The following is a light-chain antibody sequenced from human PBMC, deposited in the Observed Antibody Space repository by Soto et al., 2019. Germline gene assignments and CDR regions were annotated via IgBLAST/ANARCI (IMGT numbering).Light chain of an antibody. Sequence: IQLTQSPSSLSASVGDRVTITCRASQGISSFLAWYQQKPGKAPKLLIYGASTLQNGVTSRLSGIGSGTDFTFTIGSLQPEDFATYYCQHLNTFPRAFGPGTKVDIK. J-gene: IGKJ3*01. V-gene: IGKV1-9*01. CDR1: QGISSF. CDR2: GAS. CDR3: QHLNTFPRA.